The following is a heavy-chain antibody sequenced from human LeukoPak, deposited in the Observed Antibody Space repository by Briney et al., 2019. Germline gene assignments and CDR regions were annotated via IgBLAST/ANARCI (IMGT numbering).Heavy chain of an antibody. J-gene: IGHJ4*02. CDR1: GFTFRTYS. D-gene: IGHD1-26*01. CDR3: ARAFNSGSSDY. V-gene: IGHV3-21*01. Sequence: GGSLRLSCAASGFTFRTYSMNWVRQAPGKGLEWVSSISRSSSDINYADSVKGRFTISRDNAKSSLYLQMNSLRAEDTALYYCARAFNSGSSDYWGQGTLVTVSS. CDR2: ISRSSSDI.